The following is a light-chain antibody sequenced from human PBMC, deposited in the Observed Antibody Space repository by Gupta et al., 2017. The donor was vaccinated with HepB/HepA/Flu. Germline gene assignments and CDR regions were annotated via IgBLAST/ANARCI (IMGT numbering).Light chain of an antibody. J-gene: IGKJ1*01. V-gene: IGKV1-39*01. CDR1: QNIDDF. CDR3: QSTLNSSRR. Sequence: DIQMTQSPSSLSAFVGDTVNITCRASQNIDDFVNWYRQRPGKAPTLVVYAATNLLRGVPTRVIGGGSGTDFSLTISNLRPEDFATYYCQSTLNSSRRFGQGTAVEV. CDR2: AAT.